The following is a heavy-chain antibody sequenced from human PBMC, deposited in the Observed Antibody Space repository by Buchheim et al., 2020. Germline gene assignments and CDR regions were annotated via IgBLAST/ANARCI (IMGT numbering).Heavy chain of an antibody. CDR1: GFTFSSYA. V-gene: IGHV3-30-3*01. D-gene: IGHD2-15*01. CDR2: ISYDGSNK. Sequence: QVQLVESGGGVVQPGRSLRLSCAASGFTFSSYAKHWVRQAPGKGLEWVAVISYDGSNKYYADSVKGRFTISRDNSKNTLYLQMNSLRAEDTAVYYCARTQPHIHFVGRDNDAFDIWGQGT. J-gene: IGHJ3*02. CDR3: ARTQPHIHFVGRDNDAFDI.